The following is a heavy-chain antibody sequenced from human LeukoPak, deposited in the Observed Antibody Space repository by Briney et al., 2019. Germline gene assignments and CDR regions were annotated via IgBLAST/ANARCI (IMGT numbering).Heavy chain of an antibody. J-gene: IGHJ4*02. CDR3: ARDSGYSGYSIFDY. CDR1: GYTFTSYG. Sequence: ASVKVSCRASGYTFTSYGISWVRQAPGQGREWMGWISAYNGNTNYAQKLQGRVTMTTDTSTSTAYMELRSLRSDDTAVYYCARDSGYSGYSIFDYWGQGTLVTVSS. CDR2: ISAYNGNT. D-gene: IGHD5-12*01. V-gene: IGHV1-18*01.